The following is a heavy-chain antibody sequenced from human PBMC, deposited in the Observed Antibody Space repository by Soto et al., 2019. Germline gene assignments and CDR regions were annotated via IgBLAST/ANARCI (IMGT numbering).Heavy chain of an antibody. CDR2: INSDGSDS. CDR3: ARYSSGTKPADY. D-gene: IGHD6-19*01. Sequence: GGSLSLSCAASGFTFSNFWMHWVRQAPGKGLVWVSHINSDGSDSTHADSVKGRFTISRDNAKNTLYLQMNSLRAADTAVYYCARYSSGTKPADYWGQGTLVTVSS. J-gene: IGHJ4*02. V-gene: IGHV3-74*01. CDR1: GFTFSNFW.